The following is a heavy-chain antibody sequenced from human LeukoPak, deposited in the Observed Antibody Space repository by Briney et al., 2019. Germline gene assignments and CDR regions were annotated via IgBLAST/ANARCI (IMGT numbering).Heavy chain of an antibody. V-gene: IGHV3-48*03. J-gene: IGHJ6*04. CDR1: GFTFSSYE. D-gene: IGHD3-10*02. Sequence: GGSLRLSCAASGFTFSSYEMNWVRQAPGKGLERVSYISSSGSTIYYADSVKGRFTISRDNAKNSLYLQMNSLRAEDTAVYYCARDRGVRGYYYYGMDVWGKGTTVTVSS. CDR3: ARDRGVRGYYYYGMDV. CDR2: ISSSGSTI.